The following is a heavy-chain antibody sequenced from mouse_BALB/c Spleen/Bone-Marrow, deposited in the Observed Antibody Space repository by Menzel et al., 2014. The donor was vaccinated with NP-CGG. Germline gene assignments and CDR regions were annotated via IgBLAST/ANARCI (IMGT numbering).Heavy chain of an antibody. V-gene: IGHV7-3*02. CDR2: IRTKANGYTT. J-gene: IGHJ3*01. Sequence: EVQLVESGGGLVQPGGSLRLSCATSGLTFPDYSMSWVRQPPGKPLKWLGFIRTKANGYTTEYSASVKGRFTISRDNSQSILYLQMNTLRAEDSATYYCARDVGNYVRFAYWGQGTLVTVSA. CDR3: ARDVGNYVRFAY. CDR1: GLTFPDYS. D-gene: IGHD2-1*01.